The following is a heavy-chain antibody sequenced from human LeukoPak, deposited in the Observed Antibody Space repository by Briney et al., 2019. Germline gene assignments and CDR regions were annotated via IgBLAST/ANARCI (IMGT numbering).Heavy chain of an antibody. J-gene: IGHJ4*02. CDR1: GFTFSDYY. D-gene: IGHD6-13*01. Sequence: PGGSLRLSCAASGFTFSDYYMSWIRQAPGKGLEWVSYISSSGSTIYYADSVKGRFTISRDNAKNSLYLQMNSLRAEDTAVYYCARDRASISSWYLGGDYWGQGTLVTVSS. CDR2: ISSSGSTI. V-gene: IGHV3-11*01. CDR3: ARDRASISSWYLGGDY.